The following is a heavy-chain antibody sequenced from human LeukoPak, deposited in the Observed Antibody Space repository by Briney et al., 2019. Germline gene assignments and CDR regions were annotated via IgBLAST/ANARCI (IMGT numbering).Heavy chain of an antibody. Sequence: GGSLRLSCAASGFTFSNYAMSWVRQAPGKGLEWVSAVSGNGGNTYYADSVKGRFTISRDNSKNTLYLQMNSLRAEDTAVYYCAKNIYYDSSDYYVPFDYWGQGTLVTVSS. CDR1: GFTFSNYA. J-gene: IGHJ4*02. CDR3: AKNIYYDSSDYYVPFDY. CDR2: VSGNGGNT. D-gene: IGHD3-22*01. V-gene: IGHV3-23*01.